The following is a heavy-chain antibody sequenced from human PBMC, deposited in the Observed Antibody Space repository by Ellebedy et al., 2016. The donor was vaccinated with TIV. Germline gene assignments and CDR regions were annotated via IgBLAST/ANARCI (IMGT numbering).Heavy chain of an antibody. CDR1: GFTFSSYA. Sequence: GESLKISXAASGFTFSSYAMHWVRQAPGKGLEWVAVISYDGSNKYYADSVKGRFTISRDNSKNTLYLQMNSLRAEDTAVYYCAKDRDFWSPNWFDPWGQGTLVTVSS. CDR3: AKDRDFWSPNWFDP. CDR2: ISYDGSNK. D-gene: IGHD3-3*01. V-gene: IGHV3-30-3*01. J-gene: IGHJ5*02.